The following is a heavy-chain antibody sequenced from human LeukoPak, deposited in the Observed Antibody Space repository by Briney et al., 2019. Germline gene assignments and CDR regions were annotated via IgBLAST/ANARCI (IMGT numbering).Heavy chain of an antibody. D-gene: IGHD1-26*01. Sequence: GGSLRLSCAASGFAFSFYAMSWLRQPPGKGLEWVSTINANSGTTSYAASVTGRFPISRDNSKDTLHLQMNSLRAEDTAVYYCAKRELLGNWYFDLWGRGTLVIVSS. J-gene: IGHJ2*01. CDR3: AKRELLGNWYFDL. V-gene: IGHV3-23*01. CDR1: GFAFSFYA. CDR2: INANSGTT.